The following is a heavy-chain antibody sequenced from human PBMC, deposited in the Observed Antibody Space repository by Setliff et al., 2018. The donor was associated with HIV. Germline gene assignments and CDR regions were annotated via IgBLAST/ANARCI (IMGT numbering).Heavy chain of an antibody. Sequence: GGSLRLSCAASGFTFSTYPMYWVRQAPGKGLEWVAVISYDGNNKYYTDSVKGRFTISRDNSKNTLYLQMNSLRAEDTAVYSCARDQFDFWSGYQFFYGMDVWGQGTTVTVSS. J-gene: IGHJ6*02. CDR1: GFTFSTYP. CDR2: ISYDGNNK. D-gene: IGHD3-3*01. CDR3: ARDQFDFWSGYQFFYGMDV. V-gene: IGHV3-30*04.